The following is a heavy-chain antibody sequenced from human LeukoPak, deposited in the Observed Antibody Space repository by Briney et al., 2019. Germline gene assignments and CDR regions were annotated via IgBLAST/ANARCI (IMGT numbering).Heavy chain of an antibody. CDR1: GFTLSTYA. CDR2: ISSGGPTT. V-gene: IGHV3-30*17. D-gene: IGHD2/OR15-2a*01. Sequence: GGSLRLSCAASGFTLSTYAMHWVRQTPGKGLEWVAVISSGGPTTHYADSVKGRFTISSDSSKNTLYLQMNSLRGDDTAVYYCARDPDRLVIFGKDVWGQGTTVTVSS. J-gene: IGHJ6*02. CDR3: ARDPDRLVIFGKDV.